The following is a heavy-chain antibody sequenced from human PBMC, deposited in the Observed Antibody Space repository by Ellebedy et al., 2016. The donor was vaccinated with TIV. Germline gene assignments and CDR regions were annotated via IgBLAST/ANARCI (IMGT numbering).Heavy chain of an antibody. CDR2: ISWNSGSI. J-gene: IGHJ4*02. Sequence: SLKISCAASGFTFDDYAMHWVRQAPGKGLEWVSGISWNSGSIGYADSVKGRFTISRDNAKNSLYLQMNSLRAEDTALYYCAKGHCGGDCYLFDYWGQGTLVTVSS. CDR1: GFTFDDYA. V-gene: IGHV3-9*01. CDR3: AKGHCGGDCYLFDY. D-gene: IGHD2-21*02.